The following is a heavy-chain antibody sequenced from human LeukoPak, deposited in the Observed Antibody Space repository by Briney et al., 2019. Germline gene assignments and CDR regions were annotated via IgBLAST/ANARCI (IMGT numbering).Heavy chain of an antibody. CDR1: GYTFTGYY. J-gene: IGHJ4*02. Sequence: ASVKVSCKASGYTFTGYYMHWVRQAPGQGLEWMGWINPNSGGTNYAQKFQGRVTMTRDTSISTAYMELSRLRSDDTAVYYCARDLGYKKDPSHNNQAYWGQGTLVTVSS. CDR3: ARDLGYKKDPSHNNQAY. V-gene: IGHV1-2*02. CDR2: INPNSGGT. D-gene: IGHD1-1*01.